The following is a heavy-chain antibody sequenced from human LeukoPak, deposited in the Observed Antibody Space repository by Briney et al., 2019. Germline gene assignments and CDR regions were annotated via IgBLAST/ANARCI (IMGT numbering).Heavy chain of an antibody. V-gene: IGHV4-38-2*01. Sequence: KPSETLSLTRAVFGYSLSSGYYWGWIRPPPGKGLEWIGGIYHSGSTYYNPSLKSRVTVSVDTSKNQFSLKLSSVTAADTAVYYCARVDIVVVPAASQYYFDYWGQGTLVTVSS. CDR3: ARVDIVVVPAASQYYFDY. J-gene: IGHJ4*02. CDR2: IYHSGST. CDR1: GYSLSSGYY. D-gene: IGHD2-2*01.